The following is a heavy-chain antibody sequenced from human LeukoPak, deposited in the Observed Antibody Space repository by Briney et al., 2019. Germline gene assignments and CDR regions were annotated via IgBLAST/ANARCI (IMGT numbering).Heavy chain of an antibody. J-gene: IGHJ4*02. CDR1: GYTFTTYG. CDR2: INPSGTGT. V-gene: IGHV1-46*01. Sequence: ASVKASCKASGYTFTTYGVSWVRQAPGQGLEWMGLINPSGTGTNYAQKFRGRVTLTRDTSTTTVYMELSSQRSEDTAVYYCAREEHGGYFDYWGQGNPVTVSS. D-gene: IGHD2-15*01. CDR3: AREEHGGYFDY.